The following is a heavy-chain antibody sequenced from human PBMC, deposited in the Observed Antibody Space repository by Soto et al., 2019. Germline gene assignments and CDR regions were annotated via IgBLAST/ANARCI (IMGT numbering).Heavy chain of an antibody. CDR2: ISYDGSNK. Sequence: QVQLVEAGGGVVQPGRSLRLSCAASGFTFSSYAMHWVRQAPCKGLEWVAVISYDGSNKYYADSVKGRFTISRDNSKNTLYLQMNSLRAEDTAVYYCARAEGWDYYYGMDVWGQGTTVTVSS. D-gene: IGHD6-19*01. CDR3: ARAEGWDYYYGMDV. V-gene: IGHV3-30-3*01. J-gene: IGHJ6*02. CDR1: GFTFSSYA.